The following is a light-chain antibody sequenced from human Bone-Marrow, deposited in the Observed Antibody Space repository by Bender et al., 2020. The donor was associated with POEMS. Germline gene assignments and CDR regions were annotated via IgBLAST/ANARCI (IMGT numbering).Light chain of an antibody. Sequence: SYELTQPPSVSVSPGRTARIACSGDALTKQYAYWYQQKPGQAPVLLIFKDTQRPSGIPERFSGSTSGTTVTLTISEVQADDESDYYCQSADTDGDSWVFGGGTKLTVL. CDR1: ALTKQY. V-gene: IGLV3-25*03. CDR2: KDT. CDR3: QSADTDGDSWV. J-gene: IGLJ3*02.